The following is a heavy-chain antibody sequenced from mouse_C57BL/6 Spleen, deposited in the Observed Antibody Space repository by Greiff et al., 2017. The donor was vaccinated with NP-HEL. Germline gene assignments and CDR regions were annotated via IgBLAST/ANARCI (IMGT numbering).Heavy chain of an antibody. CDR3: ARSDYYGSSSYYFDY. CDR1: GYTFTDYY. V-gene: IGHV1-77*01. CDR2: IGPGSGST. J-gene: IGHJ2*01. Sequence: QVQLQQSGAELVKPGASVKISCKASGYTFTDYYINWVKQRPGQGLEWIGKIGPGSGSTYYNKKFKGKATLTADKSSSTAYMQLSSLTSEDSAVYFCARSDYYGSSSYYFDYWGQGTTLTVSS. D-gene: IGHD1-1*01.